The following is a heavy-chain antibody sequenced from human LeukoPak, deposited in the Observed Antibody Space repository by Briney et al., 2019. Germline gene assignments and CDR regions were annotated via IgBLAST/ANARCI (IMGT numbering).Heavy chain of an antibody. D-gene: IGHD6-6*01. CDR2: IKQDESEK. J-gene: IGHJ4*02. CDR1: KFAFNTYW. Sequence: GGSLRLSCEVSKFAFNTYWMTWVRQAPGKGLEWVANIKQDESEKYYADSVKGRFTISRDNAKKSLFLQMNSLRAEDTAVYYCARADDSSSGYFDYWGQGTLVTVSS. CDR3: ARADDSSSGYFDY. V-gene: IGHV3-7*04.